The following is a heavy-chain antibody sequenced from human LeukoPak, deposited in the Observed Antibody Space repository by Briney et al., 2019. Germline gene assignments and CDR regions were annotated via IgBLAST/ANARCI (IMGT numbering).Heavy chain of an antibody. CDR1: GASISSGGYY. V-gene: IGHV4-39*01. CDR2: IYYSGST. J-gene: IGHJ4*02. D-gene: IGHD3-16*02. CDR3: ASVGIMITFGGVIANTRGFGY. Sequence: PSQTLSLTCTVSGASISSGGYYWSWIRQPPGKGLEWIGSIYYSGSTYYNPSLKSRVTISVDTSKNQFSLKLSSVTAADTAVYYCASVGIMITFGGVIANTRGFGYWGQGTLVTVSS.